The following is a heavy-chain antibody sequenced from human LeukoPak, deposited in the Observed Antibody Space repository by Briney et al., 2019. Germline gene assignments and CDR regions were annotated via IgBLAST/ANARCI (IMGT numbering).Heavy chain of an antibody. CDR1: GFAFSTYA. J-gene: IGHJ4*02. V-gene: IGHV3-30*15. CDR2: ISYDGSNN. Sequence: PGGSPRLSCAASGFAFSTYAMHWVRQAPGTGLEWVAVISYDGSNNQYADSVKGRFTISKDNSKNTLYLQMSSLRAEDTAVYYCARDPTVTTRYYFDYWGPGALVTVSS. CDR3: ARDPTVTTRYYFDY. D-gene: IGHD4-17*01.